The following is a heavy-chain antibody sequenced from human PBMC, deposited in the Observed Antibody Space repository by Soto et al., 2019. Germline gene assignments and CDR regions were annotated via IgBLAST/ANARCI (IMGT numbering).Heavy chain of an antibody. D-gene: IGHD4-17*01. J-gene: IGHJ2*01. CDR2: IWYDGSNK. CDR1: GFTFSSYG. CDR3: ARDPDLDYGDPRVYFDL. V-gene: IGHV3-33*01. Sequence: QVQLVESGGGVVQPGRSLRLSCAASGFTFSSYGMHWVRQAPGKGLEWVAVIWYDGSNKYYADSVKGRFTISRDNSKNPRDLQMHSLRAEDTAVYYCARDPDLDYGDPRVYFDLWGRGTLVTVSS.